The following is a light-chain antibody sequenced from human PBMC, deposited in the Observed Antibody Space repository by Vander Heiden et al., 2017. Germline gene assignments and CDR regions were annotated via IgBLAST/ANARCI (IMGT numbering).Light chain of an antibody. J-gene: IGLJ1*01. CDR2: EVR. CDR1: SSDVGGYNY. V-gene: IGLV2-14*01. CDR3: SSYTSSSTLGLYV. Sequence: QSALTQPASVSGSPGQSITISCTGTSSDVGGYNYVSWYQQHPGKAPKLMIDEVRNRPSGVSNRFSGSKSGNTASLTISGLQAEDEADYYCSSYTSSSTLGLYVFGTGTKVTVL.